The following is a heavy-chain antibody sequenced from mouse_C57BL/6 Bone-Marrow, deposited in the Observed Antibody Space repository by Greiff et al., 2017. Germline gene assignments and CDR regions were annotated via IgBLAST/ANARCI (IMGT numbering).Heavy chain of an antibody. CDR2: IYPGNSDT. CDR1: GYTFTSYW. Sequence: VQLKESGTVLARPGASVKMSCKTSGYTFTSYWMHWVKQRPGQGLEWIGAIYPGNSDTSYHQKFKGKAKLTAVTSASTAYMELSSLTTEDSAVYYGTRGGIYDGYYGGVDYWGQGTSVTVSS. CDR3: TRGGIYDGYYGGVDY. J-gene: IGHJ4*01. D-gene: IGHD2-3*01. V-gene: IGHV1-5*01.